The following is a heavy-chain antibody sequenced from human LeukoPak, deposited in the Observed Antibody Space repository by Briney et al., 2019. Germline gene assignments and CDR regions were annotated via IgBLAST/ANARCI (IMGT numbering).Heavy chain of an antibody. CDR3: ARASPLLGYCSGGSCFTTGLDY. D-gene: IGHD2-15*01. Sequence: SETLSLTCTVSGGSISSGSYYWSWIRQPAGTGLEWIVRIYTSGSTNYNPSLKSRVTISVDTSKNQFSLKLSSVTAADTAVYYCARASPLLGYCSGGSCFTTGLDYWGQGTLVTVSS. V-gene: IGHV4-61*02. J-gene: IGHJ4*02. CDR1: GGSISSGSYY. CDR2: IYTSGST.